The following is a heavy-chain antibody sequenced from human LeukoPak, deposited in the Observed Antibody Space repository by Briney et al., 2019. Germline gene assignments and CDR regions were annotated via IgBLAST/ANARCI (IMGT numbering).Heavy chain of an antibody. Sequence: SETLSLTCTVSGGSISSYYWSWIRQPPGKGLEWIGYIYYSGSTNYNPSLKSRVTISVDTSKNQFSLKLSSVTAADTAVYYCARDTSSGWYIGWFDPWGQGTLVTVSS. CDR3: ARDTSSGWYIGWFDP. J-gene: IGHJ5*02. CDR2: IYYSGST. D-gene: IGHD6-19*01. V-gene: IGHV4-59*01. CDR1: GGSISSYY.